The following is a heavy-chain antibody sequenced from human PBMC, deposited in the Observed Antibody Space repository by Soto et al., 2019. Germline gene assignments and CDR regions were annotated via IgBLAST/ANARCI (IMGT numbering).Heavy chain of an antibody. CDR3: ARVYSSLHYFDY. D-gene: IGHD6-13*01. CDR1: GGSISSGSYF. V-gene: IGHV4-39*07. Sequence: PSETLSLTCTVSGGSISSGSYFWGWIRQPPGKGLEWIGSIYYSGSTSYNPSLRSRVTISVDTSKNQFSLKLSSVTAADTAVYYCARVYSSLHYFDYWGQGTLVTVSS. J-gene: IGHJ4*02. CDR2: IYYSGST.